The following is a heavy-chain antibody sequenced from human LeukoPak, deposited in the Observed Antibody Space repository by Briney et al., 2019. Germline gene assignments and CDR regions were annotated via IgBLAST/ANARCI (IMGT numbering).Heavy chain of an antibody. J-gene: IGHJ3*02. V-gene: IGHV4-4*07. CDR3: ARDLDCSSTSCYNHDAFDI. CDR2: IYTSGST. CDR1: GGSISSYD. D-gene: IGHD2-2*02. Sequence: PSETLSLTCTVSGGSISSYDWSWIRQSAGKGLEWIGRIYTSGSTNYNPSLKSRVTMSVDTSKNQFSLKLSSVTAADTAVYYCARDLDCSSTSCYNHDAFDIWGQGTMVTVSS.